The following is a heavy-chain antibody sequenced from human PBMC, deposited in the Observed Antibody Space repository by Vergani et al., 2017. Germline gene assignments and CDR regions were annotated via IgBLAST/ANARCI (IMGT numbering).Heavy chain of an antibody. J-gene: IGHJ4*02. CDR1: GGSISSYY. CDR2: IYYSGST. CDR3: ARVGYCSGGSCHEIDY. V-gene: IGHV4-59*01. D-gene: IGHD2-15*01. Sequence: QVQLQQWGAGLLKPSETLSLTCAVSGGSISSYYWSWIRQPPGKGLEWIGYIYYSGSTNYNPSLKSRVTISVDTSKNQFSLKLSSVTAADTAVYYCARVGYCSGGSCHEIDYWGQGTLVTVSS.